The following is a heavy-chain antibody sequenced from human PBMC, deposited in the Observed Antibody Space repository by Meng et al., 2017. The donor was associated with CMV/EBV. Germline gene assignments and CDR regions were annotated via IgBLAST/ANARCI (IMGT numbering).Heavy chain of an antibody. Sequence: ASVKVSCKASGYTFTGYYMHWVRQAPGQGLEWMGWINPNSGGTNYAQKFQGRVTMTRDTSISTAYMELSRLRSDDTAVYYCARDLGDLDYWGPDAFDIWGQGTMVT. CDR1: GYTFTGYY. V-gene: IGHV1-2*02. J-gene: IGHJ3*02. CDR2: INPNSGGT. CDR3: ARDLGDLDYWGPDAFDI. D-gene: IGHD7-27*01.